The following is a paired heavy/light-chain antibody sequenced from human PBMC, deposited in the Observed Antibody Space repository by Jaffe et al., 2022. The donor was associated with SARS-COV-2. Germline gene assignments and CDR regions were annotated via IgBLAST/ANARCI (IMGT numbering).Light chain of an antibody. J-gene: IGLJ3*02. CDR2: YKSDSDK. CDR1: SGINVGTYR. Sequence: QAVLTQPSSLSASPGASASLTCTLRSGINVGTYRIYWYQQKPGSPPQYLLRYKSDSDKQQGSGVPSRFSGSKDASANAGILLISGLQSEDEADYYCMIWHTSAWVFGGGTKLTVL. CDR3: MIWHTSAWV. V-gene: IGLV5-45*02.
Heavy chain of an antibody. V-gene: IGHV4-61*02. CDR3: ARAINPYGMDV. Sequence: QVQLQESGPGLVQPSQTLSLTCTVSGGSVSSASYYWSWIRQPAGKGLEWIGRGYSSGTTNYNPSLKSRVTISVDTSKNQFSLDLSSVTAADTAVYYCARAINPYGMDVWGQGTTVTVSS. CDR2: GYSSGTT. CDR1: GGSVSSASYY. J-gene: IGHJ6*02.